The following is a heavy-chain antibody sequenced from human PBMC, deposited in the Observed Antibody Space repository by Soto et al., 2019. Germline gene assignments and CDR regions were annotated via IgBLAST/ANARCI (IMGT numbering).Heavy chain of an antibody. V-gene: IGHV6-1*01. Sequence: SQTLSLTCAISGDSVSSNSAAWNWIRQSPARGLEWLGRTYYRSKWYNDYAVSVKSRITINPDTSRNQFSLQLNSVTPEDTAVYYCATGYYSGRYYFDYWGQGTLVTVSS. D-gene: IGHD6-19*01. CDR2: TYYRSKWYN. J-gene: IGHJ4*02. CDR3: ATGYYSGRYYFDY. CDR1: GDSVSSNSAA.